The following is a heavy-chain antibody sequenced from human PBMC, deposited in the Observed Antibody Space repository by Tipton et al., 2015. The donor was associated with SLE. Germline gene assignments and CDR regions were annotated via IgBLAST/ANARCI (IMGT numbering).Heavy chain of an antibody. CDR1: GFTFSDYY. D-gene: IGHD4-17*01. CDR2: ISSSGSTI. V-gene: IGHV3-11*01. Sequence: SLRLSCAASGFTFSDYYMSWIRQAPGKGLEWVSYISSSGSTIYYADSVKGRFTISRDNAKNSLYLQMNSLRAEDTAVYYCAKDAHTVTTWGYYYGMDVWGQGTTVTVSS. J-gene: IGHJ6*02. CDR3: AKDAHTVTTWGYYYGMDV.